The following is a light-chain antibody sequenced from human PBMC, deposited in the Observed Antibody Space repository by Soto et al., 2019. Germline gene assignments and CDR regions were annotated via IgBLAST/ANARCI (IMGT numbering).Light chain of an antibody. Sequence: QSVLTQPASVSGSPGQSITISCTGTSSDVGSYNLVSWYQQHPGKAPKLMIYEGSKRPSGVSNRFSGSKSGNTASLTISGLQAEDEADYYFCSYVGSSTLVFGGGTKLTVL. J-gene: IGLJ2*01. V-gene: IGLV2-23*01. CDR2: EGS. CDR3: CSYVGSSTLV. CDR1: SSDVGSYNL.